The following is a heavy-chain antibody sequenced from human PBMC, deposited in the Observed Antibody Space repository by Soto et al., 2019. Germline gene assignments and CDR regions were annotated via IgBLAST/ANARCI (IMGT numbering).Heavy chain of an antibody. Sequence: QVQLVESGGGVVQPGRSLRLSCAASRFMFSSHGMHWIRQAPGKGLEWVAVIWYDGSNKYYADSVKGRFIISRDNSKNTLYLQMNSLRVEDTAVYYCGPDTLDYWGQGTLVTVSS. CDR1: RFMFSSHG. J-gene: IGHJ4*02. V-gene: IGHV3-33*01. CDR3: GPDTLDY. CDR2: IWYDGSNK.